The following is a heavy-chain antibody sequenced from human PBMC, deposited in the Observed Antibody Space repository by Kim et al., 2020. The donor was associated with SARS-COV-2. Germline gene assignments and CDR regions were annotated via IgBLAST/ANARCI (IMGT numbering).Heavy chain of an antibody. CDR2: T. V-gene: IGHV3-23*05. CDR3: AKTSSTFKFPT. Sequence: TYSPDSVNGRFTISRDNAKNTLYLQMNSPRAEATAIYYCAKTSSTFKFPTWGQGTLVTVSS. J-gene: IGHJ1*01. D-gene: IGHD2-21*01.